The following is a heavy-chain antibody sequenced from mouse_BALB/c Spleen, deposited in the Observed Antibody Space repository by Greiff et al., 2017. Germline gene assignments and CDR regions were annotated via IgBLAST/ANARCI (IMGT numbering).Heavy chain of an antibody. CDR1: GFTFSSYA. CDR2: ISSGGSYT. CDR3: ARVIHGAY. V-gene: IGHV5-9-4*01. D-gene: IGHD1-1*01. J-gene: IGHJ3*01. Sequence: EVKLVESGGGLVKPGGFLKLSCAASGFTFSSYAMSWVRQSPEKRLEWVAEISSGGSYTYYPDTVTGRFTISRDNAKNTLYLEMSSLRSEDTAMYYCARVIHGAYWGQGTLVTVSA.